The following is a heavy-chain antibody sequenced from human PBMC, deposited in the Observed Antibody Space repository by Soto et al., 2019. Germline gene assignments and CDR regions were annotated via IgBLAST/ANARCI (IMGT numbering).Heavy chain of an antibody. J-gene: IGHJ6*02. D-gene: IGHD4-17*01. CDR3: ARGGADYGDRYYYYGMDV. V-gene: IGHV3-74*01. CDR2: INSVGSGT. Sequence: EVPLVESGGGLVQPGGSLRLSCAASGFTFSSYWMHWVRQAAGKGLVWVSRINSVGSGTTYADSVKGRFTISRDNAKNTLYLQMNSLRAEDTNVYYCARGGADYGDRYYYYGMDVWGQGTTVTVSS. CDR1: GFTFSSYW.